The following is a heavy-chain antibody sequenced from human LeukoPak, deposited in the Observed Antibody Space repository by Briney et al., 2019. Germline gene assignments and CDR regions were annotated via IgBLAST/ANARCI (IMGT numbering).Heavy chain of an antibody. D-gene: IGHD5-18*01. CDR3: ARAEGDTAMVIDY. J-gene: IGHJ4*02. CDR1: GYSFTSYW. V-gene: IGHV5-10-1*01. CDR2: IDPSGSYT. Sequence: GESLRISCKGSGYSFTSYWISWVRQMPGKGLEWMGRIDPSGSYTNYSPSFQGHVTISADKSISTAYLQWSSLKASDTAMYYCARAEGDTAMVIDYWGQGTLVTVSS.